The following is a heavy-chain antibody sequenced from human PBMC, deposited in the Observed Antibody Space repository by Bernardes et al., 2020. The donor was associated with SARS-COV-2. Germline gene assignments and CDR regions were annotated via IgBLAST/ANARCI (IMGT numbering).Heavy chain of an antibody. CDR1: GGSISNSNYY. CDR2: IYSSGTT. V-gene: IGHV4-39*01. CDR3: AGSSCGRDCYIGGLRSWDYGMDG. D-gene: IGHD2-21*02. J-gene: IGHJ6*02. Sequence: SETLSLTCTVSGGSISNSNYYWGWIRQPPGKGLEWIGSIYSSGTTYYNPSLQRRVTKSLDTSKNQFSLRLTSVTAADTAVYYCAGSSCGRDCYIGGLRSWDYGMDGWGRGKTGTVSS.